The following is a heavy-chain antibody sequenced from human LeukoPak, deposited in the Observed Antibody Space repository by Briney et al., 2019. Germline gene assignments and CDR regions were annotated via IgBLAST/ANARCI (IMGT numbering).Heavy chain of an antibody. J-gene: IGHJ3*02. D-gene: IGHD3-22*01. Sequence: SETLSLTCTVSGGSISSYYWSWLRQPPGKGLEWIGYIYYSGSTNYNPSLKSRVTISVDTSKNQFSLKLSSVTAADTAVYYCARAQKASYYYDSSGYDAFDIWGQGTMVTVSS. CDR1: GGSISSYY. CDR3: ARAQKASYYYDSSGYDAFDI. CDR2: IYYSGST. V-gene: IGHV4-59*01.